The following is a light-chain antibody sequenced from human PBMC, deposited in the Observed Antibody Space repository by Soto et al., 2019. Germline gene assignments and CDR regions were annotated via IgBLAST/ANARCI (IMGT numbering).Light chain of an antibody. Sequence: QSALTQPASVSGSPGQSIAISCTGTSSDVGAYNFVSWYQQHPGRAPKLIIDDVSNRLSGVSNRFSGSKSGNTDSLTISGLQAEDEADYYCSSYTVSSTYVFGGGTKLTVL. CDR2: DVS. CDR1: SSDVGAYNF. V-gene: IGLV2-14*03. J-gene: IGLJ1*01. CDR3: SSYTVSSTYV.